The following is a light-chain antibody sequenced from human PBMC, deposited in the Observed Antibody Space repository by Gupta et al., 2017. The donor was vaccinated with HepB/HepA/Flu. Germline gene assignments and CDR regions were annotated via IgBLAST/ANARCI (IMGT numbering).Light chain of an antibody. Sequence: DMVQTQSPATLSLSPGERATLACRASQNIGRYLAWYQQKPGQAPRLLIYDASNWATGIPARFSGSGSGTDFTLTISTLEPEDFAIYYCQQCSEGPQTFGQGTKVEIK. J-gene: IGKJ1*01. CDR1: QNIGRY. V-gene: IGKV3-11*01. CDR2: DAS. CDR3: QQCSEGPQT.